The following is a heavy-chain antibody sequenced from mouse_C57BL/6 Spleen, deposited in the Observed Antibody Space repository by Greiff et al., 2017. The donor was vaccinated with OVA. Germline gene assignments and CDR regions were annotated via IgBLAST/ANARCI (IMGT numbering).Heavy chain of an antibody. CDR1: GYSITSGYD. CDR3: AGGFYYGSSSWYFDV. CDR2: ISYSGST. Sequence: DVKLQESGPGMVKPSQSLSLTCTVTGYSITSGYDWHWIRHFPGNKLEWMGYISYSGSTNYNPSLKSRISITHDTSKNHFFLKLNSVTTEDTATYYCAGGFYYGSSSWYFDVWGTGTTVTVSS. D-gene: IGHD1-1*01. J-gene: IGHJ1*03. V-gene: IGHV3-1*01.